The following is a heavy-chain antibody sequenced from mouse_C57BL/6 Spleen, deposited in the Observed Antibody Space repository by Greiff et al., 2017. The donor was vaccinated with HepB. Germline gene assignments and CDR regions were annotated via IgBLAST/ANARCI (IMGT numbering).Heavy chain of an antibody. CDR1: GYTFTSYW. J-gene: IGHJ3*01. V-gene: IGHV1-72*01. D-gene: IGHD1-1*01. Sequence: VQLQQPGAELVKPGASVKLSCKASGYTFTSYWMHWVKQRPGRGLEWIGRIDPNSGGTKYNEKFKSKATLTVDKPSITAYMQLSSLTSEESAVYYFARSDYGGSYGWFAYWGQGTLVTVSA. CDR2: IDPNSGGT. CDR3: ARSDYGGSYGWFAY.